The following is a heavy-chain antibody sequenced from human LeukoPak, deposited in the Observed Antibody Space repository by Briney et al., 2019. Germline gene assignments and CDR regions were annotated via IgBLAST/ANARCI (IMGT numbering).Heavy chain of an antibody. V-gene: IGHV3-7*01. CDR2: IKQDGSEK. CDR1: GLSFSSYG. CDR3: ARDRSSGCDY. J-gene: IGHJ4*02. D-gene: IGHD6-19*01. Sequence: GGSLRLSCASSGLSFSSYGMHWVRQAPGKGLEWVANIKQDGSEKYYVDSVKGRFTISRDNAKNSLYLQMNSLRAEDTAVYYCARDRSSGCDYWGQGTLVTVSS.